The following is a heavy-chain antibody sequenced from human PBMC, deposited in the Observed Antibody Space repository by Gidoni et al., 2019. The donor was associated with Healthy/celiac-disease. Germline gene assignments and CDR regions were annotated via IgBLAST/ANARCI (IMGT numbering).Heavy chain of an antibody. CDR3: ARGGFYYYGMDV. CDR2: TNHSRST. V-gene: IGHV4-34*01. J-gene: IGHJ6*02. CDR1: GWSFSGYY. Sequence: QVQLQQWGAGLLTPSETLSLTCAVYGWSFSGYYWSWIRQPPGKGLEWIGETNHSRSTNYNPSLKSRVTISVDTSKNQFSLKLSAVTAADTAVYYCARGGFYYYGMDVWGQGTTVTVSS.